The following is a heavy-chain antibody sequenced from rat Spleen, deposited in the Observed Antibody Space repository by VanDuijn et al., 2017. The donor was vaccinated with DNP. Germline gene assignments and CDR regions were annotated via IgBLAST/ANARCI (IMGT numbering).Heavy chain of an antibody. V-gene: IGHV5S23*01. CDR3: AGQGANLPFDY. J-gene: IGHJ2*01. Sequence: EVQLVESGGGLAQPGRSLKLSCAASGFAFSNYDMAWVRRAPTKGLEWVASISTSGGSAYYRDSVKGRFTVSRDNAKTTLYLQVDSLRSEDTATYYCAGQGANLPFDYWGQGVVVTVSS. CDR1: GFAFSNYD. CDR2: ISTSGGSA. D-gene: IGHD5-1*01.